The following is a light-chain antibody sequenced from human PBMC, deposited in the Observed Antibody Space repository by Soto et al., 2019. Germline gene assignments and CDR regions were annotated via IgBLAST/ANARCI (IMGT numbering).Light chain of an antibody. Sequence: EILLPQSPATLSLSPGERATISCRASQRVSNYFAWYQQKPGQAPRLLIYDASSRATGIPARFSGSGSGTEFTLTISSLETEDFAVYYCQQRSNWPVTFGQGTKVEI. CDR3: QQRSNWPVT. J-gene: IGKJ1*01. V-gene: IGKV3-11*01. CDR2: DAS. CDR1: QRVSNY.